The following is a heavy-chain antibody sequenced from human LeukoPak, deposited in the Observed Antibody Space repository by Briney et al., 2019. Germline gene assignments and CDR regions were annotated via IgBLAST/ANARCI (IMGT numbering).Heavy chain of an antibody. CDR1: GFTFSNYG. CDR3: ARVTGLQLVQGLDY. Sequence: GGSLRLSCAASGFTFSNYGMHWVRQAPGKGLEWVAVILNDGINKNYADSVKGRFTISRDNSKNTLYLQMNSLRAEDTAVYYCARVTGLQLVQGLDYWGQGTLVTVSS. CDR2: ILNDGINK. J-gene: IGHJ4*02. V-gene: IGHV3-33*08. D-gene: IGHD6-13*01.